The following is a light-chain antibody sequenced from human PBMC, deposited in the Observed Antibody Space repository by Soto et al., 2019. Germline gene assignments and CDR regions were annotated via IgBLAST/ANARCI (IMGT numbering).Light chain of an antibody. J-gene: IGKJ1*01. CDR1: QTISSW. CDR2: KAS. Sequence: DIQMTQSPSTLSGSVGDRVAITCRASQTISSWLAWYQQKPGKAPKLLIYKASTLGSGVPSRFSGNGSGTEFPHSICSLHPDDCAPYHSKRYNSYSEAFCQGTKVDIK. CDR3: KRYNSYSEA. V-gene: IGKV1-5*03.